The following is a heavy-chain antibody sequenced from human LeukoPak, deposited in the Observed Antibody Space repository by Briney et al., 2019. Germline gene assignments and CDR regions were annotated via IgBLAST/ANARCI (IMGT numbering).Heavy chain of an antibody. V-gene: IGHV4-59*08. Sequence: KPSETLSLTCTVSGGSISSHYWSWIRQPPGKGLEWIGYIYYSGSTNYNPSLKSRVTISVDTSKDQFSLKLSSVTAADTALYYCARWGSAFGDWGQGTLVTVSS. CDR2: IYYSGST. J-gene: IGHJ4*02. CDR3: ARWGSAFGD. D-gene: IGHD3-16*01. CDR1: GGSISSHY.